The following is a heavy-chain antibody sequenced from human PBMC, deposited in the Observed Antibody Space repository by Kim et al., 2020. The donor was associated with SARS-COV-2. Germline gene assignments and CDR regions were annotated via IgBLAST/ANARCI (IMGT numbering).Heavy chain of an antibody. CDR3: ARSFGVAPPVDY. CDR2: IYYSGST. CDR1: GGSISSGGYY. V-gene: IGHV4-31*03. J-gene: IGHJ4*02. D-gene: IGHD3-3*01. Sequence: SETLSLTCTVSGGSISSGGYYWSWIRQHPGKGLEWIGYIYYSGSTYYNPSLKSRVTTSVDTSKNQFSLKLSSVTAADTAVYYCARSFGVAPPVDYWGQGTLVTVSS.